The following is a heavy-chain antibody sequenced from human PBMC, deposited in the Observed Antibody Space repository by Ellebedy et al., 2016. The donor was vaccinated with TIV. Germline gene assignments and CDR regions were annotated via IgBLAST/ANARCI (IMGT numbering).Heavy chain of an antibody. J-gene: IGHJ4*02. Sequence: GESLKISCAASGFTFSGYAMHWVRQAPGKWLAWVAFIRYDGSNKYYADSVKGRFTISRDNSKNTLYLRMNSLRAEDTAVYYCAKFPYYYDSSGYSFWGQGTLVTVSS. CDR3: AKFPYYYDSSGYSF. CDR2: IRYDGSNK. V-gene: IGHV3-30*02. CDR1: GFTFSGYA. D-gene: IGHD3-22*01.